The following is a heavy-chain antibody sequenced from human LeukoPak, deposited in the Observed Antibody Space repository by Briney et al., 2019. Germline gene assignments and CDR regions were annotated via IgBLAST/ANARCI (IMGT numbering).Heavy chain of an antibody. D-gene: IGHD6-13*01. V-gene: IGHV4-59*01. J-gene: IGHJ4*02. CDR3: ARDKGPAERFDY. CDR1: GGSISSYY. CDR2: IYYSGST. Sequence: PSETLSLTCTVSGGSISSYYWSWIRQPPGKGLEWIGYIYYSGSTNYNPSLKSRVTISVDTSKNQFSLKLSSVTAADTAVYYCARDKGPAERFDYWGQGTLVTVSS.